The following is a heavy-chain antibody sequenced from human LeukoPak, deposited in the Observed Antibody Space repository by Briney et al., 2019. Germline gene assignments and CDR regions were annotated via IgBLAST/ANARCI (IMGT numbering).Heavy chain of an antibody. Sequence: GGSLRLSCAASGFTVSSVYMSWVRQAPGKGLEWVSVIYSDGNTYYADSVRGRFTISRDNSKNTLYLQMNGLRAEDTAVYYCARDHHGSGSYPNPWGQGTLVTVSS. CDR2: IYSDGNT. CDR1: GFTVSSVY. V-gene: IGHV3-66*01. CDR3: ARDHHGSGSYPNP. D-gene: IGHD3-10*01. J-gene: IGHJ5*02.